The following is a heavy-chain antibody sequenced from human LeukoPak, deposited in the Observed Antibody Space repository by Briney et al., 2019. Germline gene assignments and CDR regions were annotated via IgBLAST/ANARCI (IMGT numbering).Heavy chain of an antibody. V-gene: IGHV4-4*07. CDR3: AGDLAGTTDYYYYYYMDV. CDR1: GGSISSYY. CDR2: IYTSGST. Sequence: PSETLSLTCTVSGGSISSYYWSWIRQPAGKGLEWIGRIYTSGSTNYNPSLKSRVTMSVDTSKNQFSLKLSSVTAADTAVYYCAGDLAGTTDYYYYYYMDVWGKGTTVTVSS. J-gene: IGHJ6*03. D-gene: IGHD1-7*01.